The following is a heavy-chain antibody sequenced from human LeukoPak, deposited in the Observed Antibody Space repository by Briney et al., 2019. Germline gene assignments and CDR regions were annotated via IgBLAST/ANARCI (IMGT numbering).Heavy chain of an antibody. Sequence: SVPVSCKASGYTFTGYYMHWVRQAPGQGLEWMGWINPNSGGTNYAQKFQGRVTMTRDTSISTAYMELSRLRSDDTAVYYCARERYYDSSGYYHAAEYYYGMDVWGQGTTVTVSS. CDR2: INPNSGGT. CDR1: GYTFTGYY. D-gene: IGHD3-22*01. CDR3: ARERYYDSSGYYHAAEYYYGMDV. V-gene: IGHV1-2*02. J-gene: IGHJ6*02.